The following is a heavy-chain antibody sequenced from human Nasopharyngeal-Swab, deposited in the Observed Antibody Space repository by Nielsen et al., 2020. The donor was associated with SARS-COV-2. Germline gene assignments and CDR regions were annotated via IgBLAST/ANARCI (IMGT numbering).Heavy chain of an antibody. CDR3: ARTHSSGQKGKGADV. CDR1: GGTFSSYA. CDR2: IIPIFGTA. D-gene: IGHD6-19*01. J-gene: IGHJ6*04. Sequence: SVKVSCKASGGTFSSYAISWVRQAPGQGLEWMGGIIPIFGTANYAQKFQGRVTITADESTSTAYMELSSLRSEDTAVYYCARTHSSGQKGKGADVWGKGTTVTVSS. V-gene: IGHV1-69*13.